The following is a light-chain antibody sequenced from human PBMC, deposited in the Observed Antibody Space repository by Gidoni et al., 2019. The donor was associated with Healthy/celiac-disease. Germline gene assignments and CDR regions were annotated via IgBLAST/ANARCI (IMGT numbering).Light chain of an antibody. J-gene: IGKJ1*01. Sequence: DIQMTQSPSSLSASVGDRVTITCRASQSISSYLNWYQQKPGKAPKLLIYAASSLQSGVPSRFSGSGSGTDFTLTSSSQQPEDFATYYCQQSYSTPPTCGQGTKVEIK. CDR2: AAS. V-gene: IGKV1-39*01. CDR3: QQSYSTPPT. CDR1: QSISSY.